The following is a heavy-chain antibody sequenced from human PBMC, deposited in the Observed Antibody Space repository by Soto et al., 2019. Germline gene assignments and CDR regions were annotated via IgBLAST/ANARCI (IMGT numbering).Heavy chain of an antibody. V-gene: IGHV4-59*02. D-gene: IGHD1-20*01. CDR2: VYYSGSA. Sequence: SETLSLTCTVSGGSVSSYYWNWIRQPPGKGLEWIGHVYYSGSATYNPSLKSRVTISVDTAKDQFSLKLRSVTAADTAVYYCARTNWNANWFDPWGQGTLVTVSS. J-gene: IGHJ5*02. CDR1: GGSVSSYY. CDR3: ARTNWNANWFDP.